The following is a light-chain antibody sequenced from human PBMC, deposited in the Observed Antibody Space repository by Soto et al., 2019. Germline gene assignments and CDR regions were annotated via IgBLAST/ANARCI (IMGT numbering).Light chain of an antibody. Sequence: EIVMTQSPATLSVSPGERATLSCRASQSVSTNLAWYQQKPGQAPRLLIYAASVRATGIPARFSGSGSGTEFTLTISSLQFEDFAVYYCQQYDERPPTLSFGGGTKVEIK. V-gene: IGKV3-15*01. CDR3: QQYDERPPTLS. J-gene: IGKJ4*01. CDR1: QSVSTN. CDR2: AAS.